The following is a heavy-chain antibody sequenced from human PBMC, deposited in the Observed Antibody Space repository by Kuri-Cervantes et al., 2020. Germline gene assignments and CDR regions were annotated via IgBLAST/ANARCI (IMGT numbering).Heavy chain of an antibody. CDR1: GYTFTTYD. V-gene: IGHV1-8*02. CDR2: MNPNSGNT. Sequence: ASVKVSCKASGYTFTTYDINWVRQATGQGLEWMGWMNPNSGNTGYAQKFQGRVSMTRNTSISTAYMELSSLRSEDTAVYYCARRTMVRGDDYWGQGTLVTVSS. D-gene: IGHD3-10*01. CDR3: ARRTMVRGDDY. J-gene: IGHJ4*02.